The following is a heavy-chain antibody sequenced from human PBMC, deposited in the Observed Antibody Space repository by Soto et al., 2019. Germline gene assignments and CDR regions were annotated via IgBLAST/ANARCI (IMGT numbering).Heavy chain of an antibody. CDR3: ARDSIMVRGIITPKFDY. Sequence: EVQLVESGGGLVQPGGSLRLSFEASGFTFSSNSMNWVGQAPGRGLEWVSYISSSSSIIYYADSVKGRFTISRDNAKNSLYLQMNSLRDEDTAVYYCARDSIMVRGIITPKFDYWGQGTLVTVSS. D-gene: IGHD3-10*01. J-gene: IGHJ4*02. CDR2: ISSSSSII. V-gene: IGHV3-48*02. CDR1: GFTFSSNS.